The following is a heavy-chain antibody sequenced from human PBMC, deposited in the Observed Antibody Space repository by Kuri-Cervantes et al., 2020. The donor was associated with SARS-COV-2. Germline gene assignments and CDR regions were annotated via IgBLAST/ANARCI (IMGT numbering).Heavy chain of an antibody. Sequence: GESLKISCAASGFTFGASDMNWVRQSPGKGLEWVSYISSGRRSIYYTDAVKGRFTISRDNGKNSLFLQMNSLRAEDTAVYHCVRGIVGPGYGITGSYLDSWGQGVLVTVSS. CDR3: VRGIVGPGYGITGSYLDS. CDR2: ISSGRRSI. D-gene: IGHD1-20*01. CDR1: GFTFGASD. J-gene: IGHJ4*02. V-gene: IGHV3-48*01.